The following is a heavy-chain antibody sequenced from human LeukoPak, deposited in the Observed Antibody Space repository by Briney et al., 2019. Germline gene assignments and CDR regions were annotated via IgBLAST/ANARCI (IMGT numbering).Heavy chain of an antibody. D-gene: IGHD3-3*01. CDR3: ARATEWSLDY. J-gene: IGHJ4*02. Sequence: GASVKVSCKVSGYTLTELSMHWVRQAPGQGLEWMGIINPSGGSTSYAQKFQGRVTMTRDTSTSTVYMELSSLRSEDTAVYYCARATEWSLDYWGQGTLVTVSS. CDR1: GYTLTELS. V-gene: IGHV1-46*01. CDR2: INPSGGST.